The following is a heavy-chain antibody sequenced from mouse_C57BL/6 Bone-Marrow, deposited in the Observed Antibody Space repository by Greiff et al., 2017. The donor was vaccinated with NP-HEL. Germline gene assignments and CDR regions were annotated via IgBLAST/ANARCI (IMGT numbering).Heavy chain of an antibody. CDR2: IYPGDGDT. CDR3: ERYGYGLFAY. CDR1: GYAFSSSW. D-gene: IGHD2-2*01. J-gene: IGHJ3*01. V-gene: IGHV1-82*01. Sequence: QVQLQQSGPELVKPGASVKISCKASGYAFSSSWMNWVKQRPGKGLEWIGRIYPGDGDTNYNGKFKGKATLTADKSSSTAYMQLSSLTSEDSAVYFCERYGYGLFAYWGQGTLVTVSA.